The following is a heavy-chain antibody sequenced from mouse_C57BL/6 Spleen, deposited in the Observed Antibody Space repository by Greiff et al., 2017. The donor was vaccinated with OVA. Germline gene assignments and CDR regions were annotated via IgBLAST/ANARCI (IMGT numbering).Heavy chain of an antibody. V-gene: IGHV1-19*01. J-gene: IGHJ4*01. CDR3: ARAPLITTVVAPYAMDY. CDR2: INPYNGGT. Sequence: VQLQQSGPVLVKPGASVKMSCKASGYTFTDYYMNWVKQSHGKSLEWIGVINPYNGGTSYNQKFKGKATLTVDKSSSTAYMELNSLTSEDSAVYYCARAPLITTVVAPYAMDYWVQGTSVTVSS. CDR1: GYTFTDYY. D-gene: IGHD1-1*01.